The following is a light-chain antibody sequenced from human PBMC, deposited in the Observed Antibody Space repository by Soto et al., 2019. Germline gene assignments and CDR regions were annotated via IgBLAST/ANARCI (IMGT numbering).Light chain of an antibody. CDR2: NDN. Sequence: QSVLTQPPSASGTPGQRVTISCSGSSSNIGSNTVNWYQQITGTAPKLLIYNDNQRPSGVPDRFSGSKSGTSGSLAISGLQSEDDGDYYCAAWDDSLNGHVVFGGGTKVTVL. CDR3: AAWDDSLNGHVV. V-gene: IGLV1-44*01. J-gene: IGLJ2*01. CDR1: SSNIGSNT.